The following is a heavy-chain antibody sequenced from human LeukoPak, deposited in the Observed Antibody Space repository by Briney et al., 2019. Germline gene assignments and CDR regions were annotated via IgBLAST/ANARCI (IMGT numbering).Heavy chain of an antibody. V-gene: IGHV1-69*04. CDR2: IIPILGIA. D-gene: IGHD6-13*01. Sequence: GASVKVSCKASGGTFSSYAISWVRQAPGQGLEWMGRIIPILGIANYAQKFQGRVTITADKSTSTAYMELSSLRSEDTAVYYCARSGSIAAAGYYYYGMDVWGQGTTVTVSS. J-gene: IGHJ6*02. CDR3: ARSGSIAAAGYYYYGMDV. CDR1: GGTFSSYA.